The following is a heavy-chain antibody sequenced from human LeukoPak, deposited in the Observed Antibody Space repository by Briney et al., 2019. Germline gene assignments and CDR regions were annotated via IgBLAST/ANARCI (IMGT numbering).Heavy chain of an antibody. D-gene: IGHD5-12*01. Sequence: PGRSLRLSCAASGFTFSNSGMHWVRQAPGKGLEWVAVIWYDGSNKYYADSVKGRFTISRDNSKNTLYLQMNSLRAEDTAAYYCARGGKSAFYYGKDVWGQGTTVTVSS. CDR1: GFTFSNSG. V-gene: IGHV3-33*01. CDR2: IWYDGSNK. J-gene: IGHJ6*02. CDR3: ARGGKSAFYYGKDV.